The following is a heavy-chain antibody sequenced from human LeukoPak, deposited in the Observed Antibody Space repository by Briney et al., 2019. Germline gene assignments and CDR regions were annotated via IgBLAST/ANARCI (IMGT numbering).Heavy chain of an antibody. V-gene: IGHV3-48*02. CDR3: ARDRGYCDSESCYRFFDS. Sequence: GGSLRLSCAASEFIFSSHSMTWVRQAPGKGLEWVAYISHTGSPTNYADSVKGRFTISRDNAKNSVYLQMNSLRDEGTAVYYCARDRGYCDSESCYRFFDSWGQGTLVTVSS. CDR2: ISHTGSPT. D-gene: IGHD3-16*01. J-gene: IGHJ4*02. CDR1: EFIFSSHS.